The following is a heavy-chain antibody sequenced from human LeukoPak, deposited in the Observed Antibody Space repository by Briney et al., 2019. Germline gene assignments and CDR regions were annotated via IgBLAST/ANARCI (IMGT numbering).Heavy chain of an antibody. J-gene: IGHJ4*02. CDR3: AKAGSTSGRTHYFDY. V-gene: IGHV3-23*01. D-gene: IGHD2-2*01. Sequence: GGSLRLSCAASGFTFSSYAMSWVRQAPGKGMEWVSAISGSGGSTYYADSVKGRFTISRDNSKNTLYLQMNSLRAEDTAVYYCAKAGSTSGRTHYFDYWGQGTLVTVSS. CDR1: GFTFSSYA. CDR2: ISGSGGST.